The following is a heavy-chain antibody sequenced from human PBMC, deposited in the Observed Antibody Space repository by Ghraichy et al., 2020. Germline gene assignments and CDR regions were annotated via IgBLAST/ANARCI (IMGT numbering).Heavy chain of an antibody. CDR2: IIPILGIA. Sequence: SVNVSCKASGGTFSSYAISWVRQAPGQGLEWMGRIIPILGIANYAQKFQGRVTITADKSTSTAYMELSSLRSEDTAVYYCASFSLGFNSRDGYNPIYYYGMDVWGQGTTVTVSS. CDR3: ASFSLGFNSRDGYNPIYYYGMDV. V-gene: IGHV1-69*04. CDR1: GGTFSSYA. D-gene: IGHD5-24*01. J-gene: IGHJ6*02.